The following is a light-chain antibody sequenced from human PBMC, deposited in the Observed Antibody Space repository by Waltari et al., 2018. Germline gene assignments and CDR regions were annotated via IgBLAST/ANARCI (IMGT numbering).Light chain of an antibody. CDR1: ALPKKY. Sequence: SYELTQPPSVSVSPGQTARITCSGEALPKKYAYWYQQKSGQAPVLVIYEDSKRPSGIPERFSGSSSGTMVTLTISGAQVEDEADYYCYSTDSSGNRDVFGSGTKVTVL. CDR3: YSTDSSGNRDV. CDR2: EDS. J-gene: IGLJ6*01. V-gene: IGLV3-10*01.